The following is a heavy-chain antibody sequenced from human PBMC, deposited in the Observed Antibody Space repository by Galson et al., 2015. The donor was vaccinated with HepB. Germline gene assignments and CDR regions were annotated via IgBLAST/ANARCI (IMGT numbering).Heavy chain of an antibody. CDR3: ARPPELIQASSPSPNYYFDY. CDR1: GFTFSSYA. Sequence: SLRLSCAASGFTFSSYAMSWVRQAPGKGLEWVSAISGSGGSTYYADSVKGRFTISRDNSKNTLYLQMNSLRAEDTAVYYCARPPELIQASSPSPNYYFDYWGQGTLVTVSS. D-gene: IGHD1-26*01. V-gene: IGHV3-23*01. CDR2: ISGSGGST. J-gene: IGHJ4*02.